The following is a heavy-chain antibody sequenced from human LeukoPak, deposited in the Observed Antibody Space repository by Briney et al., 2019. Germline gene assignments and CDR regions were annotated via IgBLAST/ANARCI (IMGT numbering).Heavy chain of an antibody. CDR2: IYYSAST. D-gene: IGHD3-10*01. Sequence: SETLSLTCTVPGVSISNGDYYWSWLRQPPGKGLEWFGYIYYSASTYYNPSLNSRVTISVNTSKNQFSLKLSSVTAADTAVYYCARDSSDMVRGVINYYYYYMDVWGKGTTVTVSS. CDR3: ARDSSDMVRGVINYYYYYMDV. J-gene: IGHJ6*03. V-gene: IGHV4-30-4*08. CDR1: GVSISNGDYY.